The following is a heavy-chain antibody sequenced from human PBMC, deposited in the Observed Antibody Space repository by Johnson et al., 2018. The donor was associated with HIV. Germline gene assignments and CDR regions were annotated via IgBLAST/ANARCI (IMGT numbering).Heavy chain of an antibody. J-gene: IGHJ3*02. CDR3: ARDSTPWGDDYVDYAFDI. CDR2: IYSGGST. Sequence: EQLVESGGGLIHPGGSMRLSCAASRFTVSSNYMSWVRQAPGRGLEWVSVIYSGGSTYYADSVKGRFTISRDNAKNSLFLQMNSLRAEDTAVYYCARDSTPWGDDYVDYAFDIWGQGTLVTVSS. D-gene: IGHD4/OR15-4a*01. V-gene: IGHV3-53*01. CDR1: RFTVSSNY.